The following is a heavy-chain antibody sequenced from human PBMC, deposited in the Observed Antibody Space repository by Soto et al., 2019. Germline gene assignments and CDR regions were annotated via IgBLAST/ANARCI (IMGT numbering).Heavy chain of an antibody. CDR3: AKSISRGRVAAERRGAFDI. V-gene: IGHV3-23*01. D-gene: IGHD6-13*01. CDR2: ISDSGGST. CDR1: GFTFSSYA. Sequence: GVSLRLSCAASGFTFSSYAMNWVRQAPGKGLEWVAGISDSGGSTYYADSVKGRLTISRDSSKNTLHLQMNSLRAEDTAVYFCAKSISRGRVAAERRGAFDIWGQGTMVTVSS. J-gene: IGHJ3*02.